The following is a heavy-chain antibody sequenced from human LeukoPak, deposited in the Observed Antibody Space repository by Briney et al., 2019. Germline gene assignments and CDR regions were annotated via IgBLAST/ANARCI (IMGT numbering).Heavy chain of an antibody. CDR3: ARGRLAAAGRNWFDP. J-gene: IGHJ5*02. D-gene: IGHD6-13*01. CDR1: GGSFSGYY. Sequence: SETLSLTCAVYGGSFSGYYWSWIRQPPGKGLEWIGEINHSGSTNYNPSLKSRVTISVDTSKNQFSLKLSSVTAADTAVYYCARGRLAAAGRNWFDPWGQGTLVTVSS. V-gene: IGHV4-34*01. CDR2: INHSGST.